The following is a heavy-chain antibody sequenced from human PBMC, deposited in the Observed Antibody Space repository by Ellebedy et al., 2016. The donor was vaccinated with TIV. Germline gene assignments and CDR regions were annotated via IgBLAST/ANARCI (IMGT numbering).Heavy chain of an antibody. V-gene: IGHV1-46*01. CDR3: ARGDNYYYDSSGYYYSH. D-gene: IGHD3-22*01. CDR2: INPTSGDP. CDR1: GYTFTRYY. Sequence: ASVKVSCKVSGYTFTRYYLYWVRQAPGQGLDWMGIINPTSGDPNYAQKFQGRVTMTRDTSTSTVYMELSSLRSEDTAVYYCARGDNYYYDSSGYYYSHWGQGTLVTVSS. J-gene: IGHJ4*02.